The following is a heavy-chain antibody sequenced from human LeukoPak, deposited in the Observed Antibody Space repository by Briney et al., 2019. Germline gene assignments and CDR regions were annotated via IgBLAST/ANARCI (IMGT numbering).Heavy chain of an antibody. Sequence: PGGSLRLSCAASGFTFSSCSMNWVRQAPGKGLEWVSSISSSSSYIYYADSVKGRFTISRDNAKNSLYLQMNSLRAEDTAVYYCARDSPWVGYFDYWGQGTLVTVSS. CDR2: ISSSSSYI. D-gene: IGHD1-26*01. V-gene: IGHV3-21*01. CDR3: ARDSPWVGYFDY. CDR1: GFTFSSCS. J-gene: IGHJ4*02.